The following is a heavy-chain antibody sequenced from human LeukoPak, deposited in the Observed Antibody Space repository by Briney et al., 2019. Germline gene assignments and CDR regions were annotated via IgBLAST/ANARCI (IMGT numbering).Heavy chain of an antibody. CDR1: GFALSTYE. CDR3: ARGDPHADL. J-gene: IGHJ5*02. CDR2: ITISGHTK. V-gene: IGHV3-48*03. Sequence: TGGSLRLSCAASGFALSTYEMNWVRQAPGEGLEWIADITISGHTKNYADSVKGRFTISRDNARTSLYLQMNSLRVEDTGVYYCARGDPHADLWGQGTLVTVSS.